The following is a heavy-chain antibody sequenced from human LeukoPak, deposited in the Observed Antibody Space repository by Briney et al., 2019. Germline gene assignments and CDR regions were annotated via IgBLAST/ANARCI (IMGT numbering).Heavy chain of an antibody. CDR2: ISTGSIYI. J-gene: IGHJ4*02. D-gene: IGHD3-9*01. CDR3: ATAFDWFPNG. Sequence: PGGALRLSCAASGCTFRRYSMNGVRQARGKGLEGVGSISTGSIYIYYADSVKGRFTISRDDAKKSLFLQMNSLRAEDPAVYYCATAFDWFPNGWGQGTLVTVSS. V-gene: IGHV3-21*01. CDR1: GCTFRRYS.